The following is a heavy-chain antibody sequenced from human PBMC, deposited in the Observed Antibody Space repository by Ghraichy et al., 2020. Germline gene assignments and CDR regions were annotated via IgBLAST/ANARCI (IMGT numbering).Heavy chain of an antibody. CDR1: GYTFTSYG. CDR2: ISAYNGNT. J-gene: IGHJ5*02. CDR3: ARGGQHYDYVWGSYRAPNWFDP. Sequence: SVKVSCKASGYTFTSYGISWVRQAPGQGLEWMGWISAYNGNTNYAQKLQGRVTMTTDTSTSTAYMELRSLRSDDTAVYYCARGGQHYDYVWGSYRAPNWFDPWGQGTLVTVSS. D-gene: IGHD3-16*02. V-gene: IGHV1-18*01.